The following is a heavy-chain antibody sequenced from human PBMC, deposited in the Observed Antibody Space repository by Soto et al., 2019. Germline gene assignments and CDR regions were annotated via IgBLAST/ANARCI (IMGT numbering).Heavy chain of an antibody. D-gene: IGHD1-1*01. V-gene: IGHV3-66*01. CDR1: GFTVSSNY. J-gene: IGHJ5*02. Sequence: GGSLRLSCAVSGFTVSSNYMSWVRQAPGKGLEWVSVLYSGGITYYADSAKGRFTISRDNSKNTLYLQMNSLRAEDTAVYYCAKYNVPSNWFDPWGQGTLVTV. CDR2: LYSGGIT. CDR3: AKYNVPSNWFDP.